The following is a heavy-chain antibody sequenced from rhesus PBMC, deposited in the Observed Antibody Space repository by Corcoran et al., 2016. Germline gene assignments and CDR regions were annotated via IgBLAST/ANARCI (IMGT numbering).Heavy chain of an antibody. D-gene: IGHD2-2*01. J-gene: IGHJ5-1*01. CDR1: GGSIRGYY. Sequence: QMQLQESGPGLVTPSETLSLTCDVSGGSIRGYYWTWIRPPPGTGLEWIGNIEANTAGTNYNPSLRSRLTISKDTSKNQFSLKLSSVTAADTAVYYCASLFGLYYNRLDVWGPGVLVTVSS. V-gene: IGHV4-81*01. CDR2: IEANTAGT. CDR3: ASLFGLYYNRLDV.